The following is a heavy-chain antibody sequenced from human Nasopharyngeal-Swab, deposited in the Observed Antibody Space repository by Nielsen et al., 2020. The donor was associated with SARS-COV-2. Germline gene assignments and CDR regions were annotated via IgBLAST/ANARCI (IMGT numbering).Heavy chain of an antibody. D-gene: IGHD3-16*01. Sequence: GESLKISCAASGFTFSSYSMNWVRQAPGKGLEWVSSISSSSSYIYYADSVKGRFTISRDNAENSLYLQMNSLRAEDTAVYYCARDHRTPGGDYYYYGMDVWGQGTTVTVSS. CDR2: ISSSSSYI. CDR1: GFTFSSYS. J-gene: IGHJ6*02. CDR3: ARDHRTPGGDYYYYGMDV. V-gene: IGHV3-21*01.